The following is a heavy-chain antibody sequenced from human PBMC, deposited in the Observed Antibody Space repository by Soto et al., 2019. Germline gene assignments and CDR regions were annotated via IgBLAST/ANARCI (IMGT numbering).Heavy chain of an antibody. CDR3: ATGRRHGDPEYFQH. CDR2: FDPEDGET. V-gene: IGHV1-24*01. Sequence: ASVKVSCKVSGYTLTELAMHWVRQAPGKGREWMGGFDPEDGETIYAQKFQGRVTMTEDTSTDTAYMELSSLRSEDTAVYYCATGRRHGDPEYFQHWGQGTLVTVSS. J-gene: IGHJ1*01. D-gene: IGHD4-17*01. CDR1: GYTLTELA.